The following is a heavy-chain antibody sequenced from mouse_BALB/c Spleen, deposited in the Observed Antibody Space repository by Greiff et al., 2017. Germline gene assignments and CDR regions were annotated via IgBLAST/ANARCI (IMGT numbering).Heavy chain of an antibody. Sequence: EVKLMESGGGLVKPGGSLKLSCAASGFTFSSYAMSWVRQTPEKRLEWVATISSGGSYTYYPDSVKGRFTISRDNAKNTLYLQMSSLRSEDTAMYYCARQGVREGYYFDYWGQGTTLTVSS. J-gene: IGHJ2*01. D-gene: IGHD2-14*01. CDR3: ARQGVREGYYFDY. V-gene: IGHV5-9-3*01. CDR2: ISSGGSYT. CDR1: GFTFSSYA.